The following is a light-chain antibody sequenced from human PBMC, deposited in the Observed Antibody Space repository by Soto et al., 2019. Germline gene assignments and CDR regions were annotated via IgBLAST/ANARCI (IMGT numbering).Light chain of an antibody. CDR2: GAS. J-gene: IGKJ3*01. V-gene: IGKV3-15*01. CDR3: QQYNNWLIFT. Sequence: EIVMTQSPATLSVSPGERATLSCRASQSVSSNLAWYQQKPGQAPRLLIYGASTRATGIPARFSGSGSGTEFTLTISRLQSEDFAVYYCQQYNNWLIFTFGPGTKVDIK. CDR1: QSVSSN.